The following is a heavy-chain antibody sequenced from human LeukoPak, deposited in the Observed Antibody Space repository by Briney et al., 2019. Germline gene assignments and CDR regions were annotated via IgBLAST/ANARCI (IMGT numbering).Heavy chain of an antibody. Sequence: SLRLSCAASGFTFSMFGIHWVRQAPGKGLEWVAAISPDGIKDYYTESVRGRFTVSRDNSYNMIYLQMNSLRGEDSAVYYCAKINNYDDYWGQGTLVTVSS. V-gene: IGHV3-30*18. CDR1: GFTFSMFG. CDR3: AKINNYDDY. J-gene: IGHJ4*02. D-gene: IGHD3-22*01. CDR2: ISPDGIKD.